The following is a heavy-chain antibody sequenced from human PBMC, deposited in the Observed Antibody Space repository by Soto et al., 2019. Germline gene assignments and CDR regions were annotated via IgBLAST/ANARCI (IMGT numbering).Heavy chain of an antibody. CDR3: ARRVTSEIAEAVIYDY. CDR2: IYPGDSDT. Sequence: GESLKISCKGSGYSFTSYWIGWVRQMPGKGLEWMGIIYPGDSDTRYSPSFQGQVTISADKSISTAYLQWSSLKASDTAMYYCARRVTSEIAEAVIYDYWGQGTLVTVSS. V-gene: IGHV5-51*01. J-gene: IGHJ4*02. D-gene: IGHD6-13*01. CDR1: GYSFTSYW.